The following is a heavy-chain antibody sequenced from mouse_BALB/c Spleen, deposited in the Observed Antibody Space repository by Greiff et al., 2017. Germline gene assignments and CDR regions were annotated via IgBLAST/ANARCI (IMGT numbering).Heavy chain of an antibody. J-gene: IGHJ4*01. V-gene: IGHV5-17*02. CDR1: GFTFSSFG. CDR2: ISSGSSTI. D-gene: IGHD2-10*02. CDR3: ARRYGNYDAMDY. Sequence: EVNVVESGGGLVQPGGSRKLSCAASGFTFSSFGMHWVRQAPEKGLEWVAYISSGSSTIYYADTVKGRFTISRDNPKNTLFLQMTSLRSEDTAMYYCARRYGNYDAMDYWGQGTSVTVSS.